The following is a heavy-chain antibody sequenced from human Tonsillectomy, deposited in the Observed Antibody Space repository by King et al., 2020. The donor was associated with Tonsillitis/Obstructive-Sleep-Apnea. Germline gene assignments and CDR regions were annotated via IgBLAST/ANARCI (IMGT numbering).Heavy chain of an antibody. CDR1: GGSISSYY. Sequence: QLQESGPGLVKPSETLSLTCTVSGGSISSYYWSWIRQPPGKGLEWIGYIYYSGSTNYNPSLKSRVTISVDTSKNQFSLKLSSVTAADTAVYYCARGGITIFGVADYYMGVWGKGTTVTVSS. J-gene: IGHJ6*03. CDR3: ARGGITIFGVADYYMGV. CDR2: IYYSGST. V-gene: IGHV4-59*01. D-gene: IGHD3-3*01.